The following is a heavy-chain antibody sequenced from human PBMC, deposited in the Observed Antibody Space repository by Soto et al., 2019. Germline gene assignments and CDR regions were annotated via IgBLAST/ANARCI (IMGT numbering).Heavy chain of an antibody. V-gene: IGHV4-59*01. CDR1: GGSISSYY. CDR2: IYYSGST. CDR3: ARDLVTYSSGWLGNYYYYGMDV. D-gene: IGHD6-19*01. J-gene: IGHJ6*02. Sequence: PSETLSLTCTVSGGSISSYYWSWIRQPPGKGLEWIGYIYYSGSTNYNPSLKSRVTISVDTSKNQFSLKLSSVTAADTAVYYCARDLVTYSSGWLGNYYYYGMDVWGQGTTVTVSS.